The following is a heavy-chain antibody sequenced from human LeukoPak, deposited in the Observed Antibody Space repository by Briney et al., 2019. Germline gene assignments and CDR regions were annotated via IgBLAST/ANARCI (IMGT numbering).Heavy chain of an antibody. CDR2: ISYDGSNK. CDR1: GFTFSSYG. D-gene: IGHD2-2*01. CDR3: AKEGYCSSTSCSPDY. J-gene: IGHJ4*02. V-gene: IGHV3-30*18. Sequence: PGTSLRLSCAASGFTFSSYGMHWVRQAPGKGLEWVAVISYDGSNKYYADSVKGRFTISRDNSKNTLYLQMNSLRAEDTAVYYCAKEGYCSSTSCSPDYWGQGTLVTVSS.